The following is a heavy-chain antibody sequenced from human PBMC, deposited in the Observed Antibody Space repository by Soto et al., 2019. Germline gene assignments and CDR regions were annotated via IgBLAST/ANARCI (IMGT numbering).Heavy chain of an antibody. CDR2: ISAYNGNT. Sequence: QVQLVQSGAEVKKPGASVKVSCKASGYTFTSYGISWVRQAPGQGLEWMGWISAYNGNTNYAQKLQGRVTMTTDTSTSTAYMELRSLRSDDTAVYYCARDRRFYGSGSGYYDNHYYYGMDVWGQGTTVTVSS. CDR1: GYTFTSYG. CDR3: ARDRRFYGSGSGYYDNHYYYGMDV. D-gene: IGHD3-22*01. J-gene: IGHJ6*02. V-gene: IGHV1-18*04.